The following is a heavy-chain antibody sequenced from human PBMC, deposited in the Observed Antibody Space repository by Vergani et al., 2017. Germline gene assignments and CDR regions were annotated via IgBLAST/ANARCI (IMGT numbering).Heavy chain of an antibody. Sequence: QVQLQESGPGLVKPSETLSLTCAVSGYSISSGYYWGWIRQPPGKGLEWIGSIYHSGSTYYNPSLKSRVTISVDTSKNQFSLKLSSVTAADTAVYYCARSRLGTVLTLDYWGQGTLVTVSS. CDR2: IYHSGST. V-gene: IGHV4-38-2*01. CDR3: ARSRLGTVLTLDY. CDR1: GYSISSGYY. D-gene: IGHD3-9*01. J-gene: IGHJ4*02.